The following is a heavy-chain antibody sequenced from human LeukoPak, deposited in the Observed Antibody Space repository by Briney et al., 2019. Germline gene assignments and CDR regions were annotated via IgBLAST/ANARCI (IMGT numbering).Heavy chain of an antibody. V-gene: IGHV4-4*07. D-gene: IGHD3-22*01. CDR2: IYTSGST. CDR1: GGSISTYY. J-gene: IGHJ3*02. Sequence: SETLSLTCTVSGGSISTYYWSWIRQPAGKGLEWIGRIYTSGSTNYNPSLKSRVTMSVDTSKNQFSLKLSSVTAADTAIYFCARDRNYDHAFDIWGQGTTVTVSS. CDR3: ARDRNYDHAFDI.